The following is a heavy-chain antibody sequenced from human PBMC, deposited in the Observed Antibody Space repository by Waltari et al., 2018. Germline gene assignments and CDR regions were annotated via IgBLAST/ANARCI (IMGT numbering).Heavy chain of an antibody. CDR2: IRAYNGNT. D-gene: IGHD6-13*01. J-gene: IGHJ4*02. Sequence: QVQLVQSGAEVKKPGASVKVSCQASGYTFTSYGITWVRQAPGQGLEWMGWIRAYNGNTIHAQKFHGRVTMTTDTSTSTAYMELRSLTSDDTAVYNCARGSLVAAGTSLNDYWGQGTLVTVSS. V-gene: IGHV1-18*01. CDR3: ARGSLVAAGTSLNDY. CDR1: GYTFTSYG.